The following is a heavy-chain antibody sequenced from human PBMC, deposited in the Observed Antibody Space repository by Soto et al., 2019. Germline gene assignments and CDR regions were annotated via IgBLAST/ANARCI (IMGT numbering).Heavy chain of an antibody. CDR2: IYYSGST. V-gene: IGHV4-59*01. CDR1: GGSISSYY. D-gene: IGHD3-3*01. CDR3: ARAMSGPAFDY. Sequence: SETLSLTCTVSGGSISSYYWSWIRQPPGKGLEWIGYIYYSGSTNYNPSLKSRVTISVDTSKNQFSLKLSSVTAADTAVYYCARAMSGPAFDYWGQGTLVTVSS. J-gene: IGHJ4*02.